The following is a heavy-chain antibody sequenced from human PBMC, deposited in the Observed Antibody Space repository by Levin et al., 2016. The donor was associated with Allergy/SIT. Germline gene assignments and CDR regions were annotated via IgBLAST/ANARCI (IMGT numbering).Heavy chain of an antibody. CDR1: GGSISNYY. Sequence: SETLSLTCTVSGGSISNYYWSWLRRPPGKGLEWIGYIYYTGNTIYNPSLKSRVTISVDTSKNQFSLNLSSVTAADTALYYCASHHDNGGKSGSVDYWGQGTLVTVSS. D-gene: IGHD4-23*01. J-gene: IGHJ4*02. CDR3: ASHHDNGGKSGSVDY. V-gene: IGHV4-59*01. CDR2: IYYTGNT.